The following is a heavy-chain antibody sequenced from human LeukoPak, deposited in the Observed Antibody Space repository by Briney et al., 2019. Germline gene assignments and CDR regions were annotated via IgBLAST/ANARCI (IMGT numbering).Heavy chain of an antibody. D-gene: IGHD3-10*01. V-gene: IGHV4-39*07. J-gene: IGHJ4*02. CDR2: INHSGST. CDR3: ARGRGRYWSVVRGVIDYFDY. CDR1: GGSISSSSYY. Sequence: SETLSLTCTVSGGSISSSSYYWSWIRQPPGKGLEWIGEINHSGSTNYNPSLKSRVTISVDTSKNQFSLKLSSVTAADTAVYYCARGRGRYWSVVRGVIDYFDYWGQGTLVTVSS.